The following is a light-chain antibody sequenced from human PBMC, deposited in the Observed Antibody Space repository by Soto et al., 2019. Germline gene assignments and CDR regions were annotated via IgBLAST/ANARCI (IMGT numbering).Light chain of an antibody. J-gene: IGKJ2*01. CDR3: HPRYT. Sequence: DIQMTQSPSSLSASVGDRVTITCRASQSISSYLNWYQQKPGKAPKLLIYAASSLQSGVPSRFSGSGSGTAFTLTISSLQPEDFETYYCHPRYTFGQGTKLEIK. V-gene: IGKV1-39*01. CDR2: AAS. CDR1: QSISSY.